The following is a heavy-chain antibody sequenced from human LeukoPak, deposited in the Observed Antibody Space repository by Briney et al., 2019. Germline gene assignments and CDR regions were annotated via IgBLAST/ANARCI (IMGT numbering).Heavy chain of an antibody. CDR2: IYPGDSDT. D-gene: IGHD5-24*01. Sequence: GESLKISCKGSGYSFTSYWVGGVRQIPGKGLEWMGIIYPGDSDTRYSTSFEGQVTISADKSIRTAYLQWRNLKASATAMYYCARRDGYGAYDIWGQGTMVTVSS. V-gene: IGHV5-51*01. J-gene: IGHJ3*02. CDR1: GYSFTSYW. CDR3: ARRDGYGAYDI.